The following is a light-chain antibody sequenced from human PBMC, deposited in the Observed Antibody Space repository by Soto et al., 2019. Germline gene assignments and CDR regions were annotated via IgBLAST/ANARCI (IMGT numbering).Light chain of an antibody. CDR1: SSDVGGYNY. Sequence: QSALTQPASVSGSPGQSITISCTGTSSDVGGYNYVSWYQQHPGKAPKLMIYDVSNRPSGVSNRFSGSKSGNTASLTISGLQADDEADYCCSSYTSSSFYVFGTGTKLTVL. CDR2: DVS. CDR3: SSYTSSSFYV. V-gene: IGLV2-14*01. J-gene: IGLJ1*01.